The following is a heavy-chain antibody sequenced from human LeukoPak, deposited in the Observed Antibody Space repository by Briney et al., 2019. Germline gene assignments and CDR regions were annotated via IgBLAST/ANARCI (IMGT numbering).Heavy chain of an antibody. CDR2: MNPNSGNT. J-gene: IGHJ6*03. Sequence: ASVKVSCKASGYTFTSYDINWVRQATGQGLEWMGWMNPNSGNTGYAQKFQGRVTMTRNTSISTAYMELSSLRSEDTAVYYCAIRYGSGEKYYYYYYMDVWGKWTTVTVSS. D-gene: IGHD3-10*01. V-gene: IGHV1-8*01. CDR1: GYTFTSYD. CDR3: AIRYGSGEKYYYYYYMDV.